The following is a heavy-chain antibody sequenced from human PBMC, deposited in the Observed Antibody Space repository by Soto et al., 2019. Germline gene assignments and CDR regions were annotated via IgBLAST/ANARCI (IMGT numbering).Heavy chain of an antibody. CDR2: ADSDVTNT. D-gene: IGHD3-10*02. CDR3: ARGGNYVFGWFDP. V-gene: IGHV3-74*01. J-gene: IGHJ5*02. Sequence: EVQLVESGGGLVQPGGSLRVSCVASGFSFSSYWMHWVRQAPGKGLVWVSRADSDVTNTAYADSVKGRFTISRDNAKNTLYLQMNSLRAEDTAVYYCARGGNYVFGWFDPWGQGTLVTVSS. CDR1: GFSFSSYW.